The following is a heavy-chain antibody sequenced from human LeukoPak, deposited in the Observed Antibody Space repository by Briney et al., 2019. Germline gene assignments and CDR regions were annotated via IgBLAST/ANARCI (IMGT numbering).Heavy chain of an antibody. CDR3: ARDQVSSGWYGGGIDY. V-gene: IGHV3-74*01. Sequence: GGSLTLSCAASGFTFSSYWMHWVRQAPGKGLVWVSRINSDGSSTSYADSVKGRFTISRNNAKNTLYLQMNSLRAEDTAVYYCARDQVSSGWYGGGIDYWGQGTLVTVSS. J-gene: IGHJ4*02. D-gene: IGHD6-19*01. CDR2: INSDGSST. CDR1: GFTFSSYW.